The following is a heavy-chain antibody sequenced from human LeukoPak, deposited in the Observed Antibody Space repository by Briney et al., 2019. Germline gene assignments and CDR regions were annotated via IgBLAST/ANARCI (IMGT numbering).Heavy chain of an antibody. CDR3: ARGRLRITMIVVVIPGGYFDY. V-gene: IGHV4-34*01. J-gene: IGHJ4*02. CDR1: GGSFSGYY. Sequence: SETLSLTCAVYGGSFSGYYWSWIRQPPGKGLEWIGEINHSGSTNYNPSLKSRVTISVDTSKNQFSLELSSVTAADTAVYYCARGRLRITMIVVVIPGGYFDYWGQGTLVTVSS. CDR2: INHSGST. D-gene: IGHD3-22*01.